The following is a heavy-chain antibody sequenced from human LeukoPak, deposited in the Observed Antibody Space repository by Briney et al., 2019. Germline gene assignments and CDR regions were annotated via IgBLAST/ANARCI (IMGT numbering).Heavy chain of an antibody. Sequence: SQTLSLTCTVSGDSISSGDYYWSWIRQPAGKGLEWIGRISSSGSTNYNPSLKSRVTISVDTSKNQFSLKLSSVTAADTAVYYCARRFGVTMVRGGWFDPWGQGTLVTVSS. J-gene: IGHJ5*02. D-gene: IGHD3-10*01. V-gene: IGHV4-61*02. CDR1: GDSISSGDYY. CDR3: ARRFGVTMVRGGWFDP. CDR2: ISSSGST.